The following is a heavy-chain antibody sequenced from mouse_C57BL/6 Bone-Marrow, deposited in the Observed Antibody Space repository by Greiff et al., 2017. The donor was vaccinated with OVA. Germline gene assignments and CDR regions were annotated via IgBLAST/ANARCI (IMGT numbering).Heavy chain of an antibody. Sequence: QVQLQQSGAELVRPGSSVKVSCKASGYTFTNYLIEWVKQRPGQGLEWIGFIYLGSGCTAYNEKFKGKATLTSDKSSSTASMQISSLTSEDSAIEFCVNFYGSSLCAYWGQGTLGTVSA. J-gene: IGHJ3*01. D-gene: IGHD1-1*01. CDR1: GYTFTNYL. CDR2: IYLGSGCT. V-gene: IGHV1-54*01. CDR3: VNFYGSSLCAY.